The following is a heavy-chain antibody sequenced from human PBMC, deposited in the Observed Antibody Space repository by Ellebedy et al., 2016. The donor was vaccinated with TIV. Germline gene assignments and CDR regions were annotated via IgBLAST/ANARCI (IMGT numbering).Heavy chain of an antibody. D-gene: IGHD2-2*01. CDR2: IFHSGST. J-gene: IGHJ1*01. CDR1: GYSISDGYY. V-gene: IGHV4-38-2*02. CDR3: ASFSPASDH. Sequence: MPSETLSLTCTVSGYSISDGYYWGWIRQPPGKGLEWFGAIFHSGSTYYTSSLKSPVTIAVDTSKNKFSLKLTSVTAADTAVYFCASFSPASDHWGQGTLVTVSS.